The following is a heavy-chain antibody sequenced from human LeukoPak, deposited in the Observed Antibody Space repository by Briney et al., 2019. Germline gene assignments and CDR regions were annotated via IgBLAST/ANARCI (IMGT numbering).Heavy chain of an antibody. J-gene: IGHJ4*02. Sequence: PGGSLRLSCAASGFSLSSYAMSWVRQAPGKGLEWVSANAGTYHADSVRGRFTISRDISKNTLYLQMHNLRAEDTAVYYCAKEPFRSGGYNLDYWGQGTLVTVSS. V-gene: IGHV3-23*01. D-gene: IGHD2-15*01. CDR1: GFSLSSYA. CDR3: AKEPFRSGGYNLDY. CDR2: NAGT.